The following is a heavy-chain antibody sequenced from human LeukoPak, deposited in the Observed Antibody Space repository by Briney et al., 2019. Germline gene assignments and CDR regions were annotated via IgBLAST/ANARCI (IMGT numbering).Heavy chain of an antibody. CDR3: ARTGEGVNDSLRSFERRQGWWYFDL. D-gene: IGHD3-9*01. J-gene: IGHJ2*01. CDR1: GLTVRSNY. Sequence: PGGYLRLSCAASGLTVRSNYMSWVRQAPRTGLEWGSVIYSGGNTLYADSVKGRFTVSRDNSKNTLYLQMTSLRAEDTALYYCARTGEGVNDSLRSFERRQGWWYFDLWGRGTLVTVSS. CDR2: IYSGGNT. V-gene: IGHV3-66*01.